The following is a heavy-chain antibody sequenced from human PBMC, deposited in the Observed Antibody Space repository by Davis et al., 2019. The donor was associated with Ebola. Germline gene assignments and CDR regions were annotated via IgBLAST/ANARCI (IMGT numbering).Heavy chain of an antibody. V-gene: IGHV3-21*01. CDR1: GFTFSSYN. J-gene: IGHJ6*02. D-gene: IGHD2-21*01. CDR2: ISSTSSYI. Sequence: GESLKISCAASGFTFSSYNMNWVRQAPGKGLEWVSSISSTSSYIYYADSVKGRFTISRDNAKNSLYLQMNSLRAEDTAVYYCARVRGLDVWGQGTTVTVSS. CDR3: ARVRGLDV.